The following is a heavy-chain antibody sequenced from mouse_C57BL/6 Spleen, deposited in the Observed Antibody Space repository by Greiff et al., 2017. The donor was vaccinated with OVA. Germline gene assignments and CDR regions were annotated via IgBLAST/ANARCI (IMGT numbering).Heavy chain of an antibody. V-gene: IGHV6-3*01. CDR3: AGDGNEDWYFEV. CDR1: GFTFSNYW. CDR2: IRLKSDNYAT. J-gene: IGHJ1*03. Sequence: EVKLVESGGGLVQPGGSMKLSCVASGFTFSNYWMNWVRQSPEKGLEWVAQIRLKSDNYATHYAESVKGRFTISRDDSKSSVYLQMNNLRAEDTGIYYCAGDGNEDWYFEVCGTETTLTVSS. D-gene: IGHD2-1*01.